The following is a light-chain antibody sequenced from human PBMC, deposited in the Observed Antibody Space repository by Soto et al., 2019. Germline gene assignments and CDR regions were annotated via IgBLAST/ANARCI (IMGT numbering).Light chain of an antibody. CDR1: SGHSNYA. Sequence: QLVLTQSPSASASLGASVKITCTLSSGHSNYAIAWRQQQPQKGPRFLMNLNSDGSHSKGDGIPARFSGSSSGAERYLTISSLQSDDEADYYCQTWGTGILVFGGGTKLTVL. J-gene: IGLJ3*02. CDR2: LNSDGSH. CDR3: QTWGTGILV. V-gene: IGLV4-69*02.